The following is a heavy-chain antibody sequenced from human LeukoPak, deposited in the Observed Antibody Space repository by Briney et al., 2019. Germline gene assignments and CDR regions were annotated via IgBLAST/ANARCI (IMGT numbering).Heavy chain of an antibody. J-gene: IGHJ6*03. CDR1: GYTFTSYY. CDR3: ARSQYYDFWSGYLRAYYYMDV. V-gene: IGHV1-46*01. D-gene: IGHD3-3*01. CDR2: INPSGGST. Sequence: ASVKVSCKASGYTFTSYYMHWVRQAPGQGLEWMGIINPSGGSTSYAQKFQGRVTMTRDTSTSTVYMELSGLRSEDTAVYYCARSQYYDFWSGYLRAYYYMDVWGKGTTVTVSS.